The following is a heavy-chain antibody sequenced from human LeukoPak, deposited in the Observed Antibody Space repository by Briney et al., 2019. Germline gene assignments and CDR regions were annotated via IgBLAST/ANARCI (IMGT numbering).Heavy chain of an antibody. V-gene: IGHV1-18*01. CDR3: ASFSPGVEWLLGPFDY. Sequence: EASVKVSCKASGYTFTSYGISWVRQAPGQGLEWMGWISAYNGNTNYAQKLQGRVTMTTDTSTSTAYMELRSLRSDDTAVYYCASFSPGVEWLLGPFDYWGQGTLVTVSS. CDR2: ISAYNGNT. D-gene: IGHD3-3*01. J-gene: IGHJ4*02. CDR1: GYTFTSYG.